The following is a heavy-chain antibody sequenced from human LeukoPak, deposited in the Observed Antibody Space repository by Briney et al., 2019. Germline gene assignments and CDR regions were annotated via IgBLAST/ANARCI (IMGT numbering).Heavy chain of an antibody. CDR2: ISWDGGST. Sequence: GGSLRLSCAASGFTFDDYTMHWVRQAPGKGLEWVSLISWDGGSTYYADSVKGRFTISRDNAKNSLYLQMNSLRAEDTAVYYCARGLDVVVPAAHDYWGQGTLVTVSS. CDR3: ARGLDVVVPAAHDY. CDR1: GFTFDDYT. J-gene: IGHJ4*02. V-gene: IGHV3-43*01. D-gene: IGHD2-2*01.